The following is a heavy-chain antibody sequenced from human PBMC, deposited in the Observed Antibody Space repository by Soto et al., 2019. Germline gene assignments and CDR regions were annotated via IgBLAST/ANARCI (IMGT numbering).Heavy chain of an antibody. CDR1: GGSFSGYY. Sequence: PSETLSLTCAVYGGSFSGYYWSWIRQPPGKGLEWIGEINHSGSTNYNPSLKSRVTISVDTSKNQFYLKLSSVTAAETAVYYCAGKNRGYYICGSPRRYFDYCGQVTLVTVSS. CDR3: AGKNRGYYICGSPRRYFDY. CDR2: INHSGST. D-gene: IGHD3-22*01. J-gene: IGHJ4*02. V-gene: IGHV4-34*01.